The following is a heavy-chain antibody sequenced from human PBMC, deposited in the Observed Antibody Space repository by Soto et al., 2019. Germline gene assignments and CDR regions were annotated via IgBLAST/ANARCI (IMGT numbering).Heavy chain of an antibody. CDR2: IYWDDDK. V-gene: IGHV2-5*02. D-gene: IGHD3-3*01. J-gene: IGHJ4*02. CDR1: GFSLTTSGVG. Sequence: QITLNESGPTVVRPTEPLTLTCRFSGFSLTTSGVGVGWIRQSPGKAPEWLALIYWDDDKRYSASLKSRLTITKDTSKNQVVLTVSDLDPTDTATYYCAHRVLRTVFGLVTTTAIYFDFWGQGTPFAVSS. CDR3: AHRVLRTVFGLVTTTAIYFDF.